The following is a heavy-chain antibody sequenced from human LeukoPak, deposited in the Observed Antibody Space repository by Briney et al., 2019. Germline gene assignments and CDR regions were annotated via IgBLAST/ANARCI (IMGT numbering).Heavy chain of an antibody. V-gene: IGHV4-4*07. D-gene: IGHD1-26*01. CDR3: ARENSGSYREFDY. Sequence: PSETLSLTCTVSGGSISSYYWSWIRQPAGKGLEWIGRIYTSGSTNYNASLKSRVSVSVDTSKNQFSLKLSSVTAADTAVFYCARENSGSYREFDYWGQGTLVTV. CDR1: GGSISSYY. CDR2: IYTSGST. J-gene: IGHJ4*02.